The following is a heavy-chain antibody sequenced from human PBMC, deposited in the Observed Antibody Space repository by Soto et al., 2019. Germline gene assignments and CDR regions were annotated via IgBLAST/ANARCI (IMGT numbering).Heavy chain of an antibody. J-gene: IGHJ4*02. D-gene: IGHD4-17*01. V-gene: IGHV3-48*02. Sequence: GSLRLSCAASGFTFSSYSMNWVRQAPGKGLEWVSYISSSSSTIYYADSVKGRFTISRDNAKNSLYLQMNSLRDEDTAVYYCARTLTTPPKPSDYWCPGPLVTLSS. CDR2: ISSSSSTI. CDR1: GFTFSSYS. CDR3: ARTLTTPPKPSDY.